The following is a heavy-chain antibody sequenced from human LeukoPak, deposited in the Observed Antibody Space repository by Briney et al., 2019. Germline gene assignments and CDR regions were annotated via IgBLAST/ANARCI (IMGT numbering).Heavy chain of an antibody. J-gene: IGHJ4*02. CDR3: TRSAGPRGYSYGYEDY. CDR2: IRSKAYGGTT. Sequence: GRSLRLSCTASGFTFGDYAMSWVRQAPGKGLEWVGFIRSKAYGGTTEYAASVKGRFTISRDDSKSIDYLQMNSLKTEDTAVYYCTRSAGPRGYSYGYEDYWGQGTLVTVSS. D-gene: IGHD5-18*01. V-gene: IGHV3-49*04. CDR1: GFTFGDYA.